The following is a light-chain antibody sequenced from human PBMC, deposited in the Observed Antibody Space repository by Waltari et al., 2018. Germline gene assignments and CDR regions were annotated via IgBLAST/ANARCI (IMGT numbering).Light chain of an antibody. Sequence: DVVMTQSPLSLPVTPGEPASISCRSSQSLLHSNDFNYLDWYLQTPGQSPQLLIYLGSNRASGVPDRFSGSGSGTDFTLKISRVEAEDVGIYYCMQALQTQDTFGQGTKLEIK. J-gene: IGKJ2*01. CDR2: LGS. CDR3: MQALQTQDT. CDR1: QSLLHSNDFNY. V-gene: IGKV2-28*01.